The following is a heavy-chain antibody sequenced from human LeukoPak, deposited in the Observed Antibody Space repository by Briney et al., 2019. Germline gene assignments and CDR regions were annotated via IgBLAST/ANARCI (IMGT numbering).Heavy chain of an antibody. Sequence: LSLTCTVSGYSISSGYYWGWIRQLPGKGLEWVSYISSSGSTIYYADSVKGRFTISRDNAKNSLYLQMNSLRAEDTAVYYCARSPRGYSFYFDYWGQGTLVTVSS. D-gene: IGHD3-22*01. CDR2: ISSSGSTI. CDR3: ARSPRGYSFYFDY. CDR1: GYSISSGYY. J-gene: IGHJ4*02. V-gene: IGHV3-11*04.